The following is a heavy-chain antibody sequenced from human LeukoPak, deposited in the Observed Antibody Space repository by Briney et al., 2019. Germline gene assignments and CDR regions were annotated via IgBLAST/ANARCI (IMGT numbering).Heavy chain of an antibody. V-gene: IGHV3-48*02. CDR3: ASLRFYGDYRDY. CDR1: GFTFSSYS. D-gene: IGHD4-17*01. J-gene: IGHJ4*02. CDR2: ISSSSSAI. Sequence: GGSLRLSCAASGFTFSSYSMNWVHQAPGKGLEWVSYISSSSSAIYYTDSVKGRFTISRDNAKNSLYLQMNSLRDEDTAMYYCASLRFYGDYRDYWGQGILVTVSS.